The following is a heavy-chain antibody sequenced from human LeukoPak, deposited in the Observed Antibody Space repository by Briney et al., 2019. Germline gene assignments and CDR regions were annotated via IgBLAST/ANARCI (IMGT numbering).Heavy chain of an antibody. CDR2: ISWNSGSI. CDR3: AKDKRYSSSWLFDY. Sequence: GGSLRLSCAASGFTFDDYAMHWVRQAPGKGLEWVSGISWNSGSIGYADSVKGRFTISRDNAKNSLYLQMNSLRAEDTALYYCAKDKRYSSSWLFDYWGQGTLVTVSS. D-gene: IGHD6-13*01. J-gene: IGHJ4*02. CDR1: GFTFDDYA. V-gene: IGHV3-9*01.